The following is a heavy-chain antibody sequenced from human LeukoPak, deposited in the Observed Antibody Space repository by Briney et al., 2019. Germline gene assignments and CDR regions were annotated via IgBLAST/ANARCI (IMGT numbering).Heavy chain of an antibody. V-gene: IGHV3-23*01. CDR3: ARSSGWWSLDY. Sequence: GGSLRLSCAASGFTFSTASLHWVRQAPGRGLEWVSAFGTGFGTYYPDSLKGRFTISRDNSKNTLFLQMNSLRAEDTAVYYCARSSGWWSLDYWGQGTLVTVSS. J-gene: IGHJ4*02. D-gene: IGHD6-19*01. CDR1: GFTFSTAS. CDR2: FGTGFGT.